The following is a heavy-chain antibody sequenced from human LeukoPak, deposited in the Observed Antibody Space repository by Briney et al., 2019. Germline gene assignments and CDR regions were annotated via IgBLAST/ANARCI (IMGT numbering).Heavy chain of an antibody. Sequence: GGSLRLSCAASGFTFSSYSMNWVRQAPGKGLEWVSSISSSSSYIYYADSVKGRSTISRDNAKNSLYLQMNSLRAEDTAVYYCARALSGGYAFDTWGQGTMVTVSS. J-gene: IGHJ3*02. V-gene: IGHV3-21*01. CDR3: ARALSGGYAFDT. CDR1: GFTFSSYS. D-gene: IGHD2-15*01. CDR2: ISSSSSYI.